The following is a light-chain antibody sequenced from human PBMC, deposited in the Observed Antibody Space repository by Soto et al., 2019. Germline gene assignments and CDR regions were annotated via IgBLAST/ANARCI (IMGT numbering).Light chain of an antibody. CDR3: KSYDIGRRGYV. CDR1: SSNIGAGYA. CDR2: LNN. V-gene: IGLV1-40*01. J-gene: IGLJ1*01. Sequence: QSVLTQPRSVSGAPGQSVTISCTGSSSNIGAGYAVHWYQQLPGAVPRLVIYLNNNRPSGVPDRISGSKSGTSASLAITGLQAEDEADYYCKSYDIGRRGYVLGKGTKVTV.